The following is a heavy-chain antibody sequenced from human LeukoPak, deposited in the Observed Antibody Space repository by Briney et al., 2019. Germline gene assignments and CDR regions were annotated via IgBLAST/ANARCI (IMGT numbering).Heavy chain of an antibody. J-gene: IGHJ6*02. Sequence: GGSLRLSCTVSGFTFGDHAMSWVRQAPGKGLEWVGFIRSKTYGGTTEYAASVKGRFIISRDDSTSIAYLQMNSLKTEDAAVYYCTRGPIQLWLYHGMDVWGQGTTVTVSS. V-gene: IGHV3-49*04. CDR2: IRSKTYGGTT. CDR1: GFTFGDHA. CDR3: TRGPIQLWLYHGMDV. D-gene: IGHD5-18*01.